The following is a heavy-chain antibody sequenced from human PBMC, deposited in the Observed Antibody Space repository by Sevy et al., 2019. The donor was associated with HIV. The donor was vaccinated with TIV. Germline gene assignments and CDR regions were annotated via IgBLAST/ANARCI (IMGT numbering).Heavy chain of an antibody. CDR2: ISYDGSNK. CDR3: ARDLYSGYANYYYYGMDV. D-gene: IGHD5-12*01. V-gene: IGHV3-30*04. CDR1: GFTFRDHA. J-gene: IGHJ6*02. Sequence: GGSLRLSCAASGFTFRDHAMHWVRQAPGKGLEWVTVISYDGSNKYYADSVKGRFTISRDTSKSTVYLQMDSLRAEDSAVYYCARDLYSGYANYYYYGMDVWGQRTTVTVSS.